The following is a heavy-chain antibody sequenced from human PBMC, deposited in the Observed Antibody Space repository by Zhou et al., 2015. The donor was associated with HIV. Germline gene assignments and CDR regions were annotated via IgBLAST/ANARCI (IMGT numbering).Heavy chain of an antibody. D-gene: IGHD3-16*01. Sequence: QALLLQSGNEIKGPGASVKVSCQASGYSFSNYDVNWLRHVPGQGFEWLGWNKTKKLTKTKFAEKFRGRVTLTRDTSIGVVYMEMTSLTSYDTALYFCVRVWPGGLLFDGVWGQGSRVTVAS. J-gene: IGHJ4*02. CDR1: GYSFSNYD. CDR3: VRVWPGGLLFDGV. CDR2: NKTKKLTKT. V-gene: IGHV1-8*01.